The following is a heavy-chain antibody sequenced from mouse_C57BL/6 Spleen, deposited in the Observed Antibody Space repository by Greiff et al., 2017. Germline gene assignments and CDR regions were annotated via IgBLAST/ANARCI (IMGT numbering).Heavy chain of an antibody. CDR2: INPNNGGT. J-gene: IGHJ2*01. CDR1: GYTFTDYY. D-gene: IGHD1-1*01. V-gene: IGHV1-26*01. Sequence: VQLKESGPELVKPGASVKISCKASGYTFTDYYMNWVKQSHGKSLEWIGDINPNNGGTSYNQKFKGKATLTVDKSSSTSYMELRSLTSEDSAVYYCASVITTVVVPYFDYWGQGTTLTVSS. CDR3: ASVITTVVVPYFDY.